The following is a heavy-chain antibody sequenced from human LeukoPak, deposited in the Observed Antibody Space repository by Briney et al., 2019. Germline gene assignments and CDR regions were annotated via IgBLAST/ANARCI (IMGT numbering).Heavy chain of an antibody. CDR1: GYTFTGYY. CDR3: ARGRPYYGSGSSDDY. CDR2: INPNSGGT. Sequence: ASVKVSCKASGYTFTGYYMHWVRQAPGQGLEWMGWINPNSGGTNYAQKFQGRVTMTRDTSISTAYMELSRLRSDDTAVYYCARGRPYYGSGSSDDYWGQGTLVTVSS. J-gene: IGHJ4*02. V-gene: IGHV1-2*02. D-gene: IGHD3-10*01.